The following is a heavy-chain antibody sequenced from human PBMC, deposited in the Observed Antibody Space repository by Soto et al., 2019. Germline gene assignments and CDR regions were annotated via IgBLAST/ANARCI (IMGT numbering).Heavy chain of an antibody. Sequence: GGSLRLSCAASGFTFSSYSMNWVRQAPGKGLEWVSVIYSGGSTYYADSVKGRFTISRDNSKNTLYLQMNSLRAEDTAVYYCARATVVTRGAFDIWGQGTMVTVSS. CDR2: IYSGGST. CDR1: GFTFSSYS. V-gene: IGHV3-53*01. CDR3: ARATVVTRGAFDI. D-gene: IGHD4-17*01. J-gene: IGHJ3*02.